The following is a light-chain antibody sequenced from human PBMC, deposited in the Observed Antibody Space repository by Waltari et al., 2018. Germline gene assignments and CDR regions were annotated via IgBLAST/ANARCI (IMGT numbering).Light chain of an antibody. CDR1: SPRTSY. CDR3: HSRNGRNNEVV. CDR2: GKE. Sequence: SSELTQGPAVSVALGQTVKITCQGASPRTSYASWYQLKPGQAPVLVLFGKEKRPSGIPDRFSGYSSGTTSSLTITGAQAEDEADYYCHSRNGRNNEVVFGGGTKLTVL. J-gene: IGLJ3*02. V-gene: IGLV3-19*01.